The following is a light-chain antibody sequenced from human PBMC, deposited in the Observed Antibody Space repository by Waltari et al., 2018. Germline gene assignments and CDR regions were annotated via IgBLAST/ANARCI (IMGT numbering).Light chain of an antibody. V-gene: IGKV3-20*01. CDR2: GAT. J-gene: IGKJ1*01. CDR3: QHYVRLPAT. Sequence: EIVLTQSPGILSLSPGERATLSCRASQSVSRTLAWYQQRPGQAPRLLIYGATSRATGIPDRFRGSGSGTDFSLTISRLEPEDFAVYYCQHYVRLPATFGQGTKVEIK. CDR1: QSVSRT.